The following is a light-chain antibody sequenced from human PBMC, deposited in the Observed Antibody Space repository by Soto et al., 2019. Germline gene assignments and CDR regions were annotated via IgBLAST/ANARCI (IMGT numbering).Light chain of an antibody. CDR1: SSDVGNYNY. J-gene: IGLJ1*01. V-gene: IGLV2-14*01. Sequence: QSVLTQPASVSGSPGQSITISCTGTSSDVGNYNYVSWYQHHPGKAPKVMIYEVRNRPSGVSNRFSGSKSGNTASLTISGLQAEDEADYYRSSYSSTKTRVFGTGTKVTVL. CDR2: EVR. CDR3: SSYSSTKTRV.